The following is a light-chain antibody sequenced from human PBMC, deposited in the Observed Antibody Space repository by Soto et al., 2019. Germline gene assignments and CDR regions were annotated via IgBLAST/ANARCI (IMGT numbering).Light chain of an antibody. Sequence: EIVLTQSPATLSLSPGDRATISCRASQRVSSYLAWYQQKPGQAPRLLIFDAYNRATGIPARFSGSGSGTDFTLTISSLDPGDFAVYYCQQRINWLTFGGGTKVEIK. V-gene: IGKV3-11*01. CDR1: QRVSSY. CDR2: DAY. CDR3: QQRINWLT. J-gene: IGKJ4*01.